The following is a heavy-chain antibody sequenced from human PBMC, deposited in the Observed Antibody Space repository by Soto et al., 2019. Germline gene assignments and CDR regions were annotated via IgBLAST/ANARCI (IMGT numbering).Heavy chain of an antibody. CDR2: IKSKTDGGTT. CDR3: CTVLPYYCSTTCCEVATTYYYYYYLMDV. Sequence: GGSLRLSCAASGFTFSNAWMSWVRQAPGKGLEWVGRIKSKTDGGTTDYAAPVKGRFTISRDDSKNTLYLQMNSLKTEDTAVMYCCTVLPYYCSTTCCEVATTYYYYYYLMDVRGKGTTVTGSS. J-gene: IGHJ6*03. CDR1: GFTFSNAW. V-gene: IGHV3-15*01. D-gene: IGHD2-2*01.